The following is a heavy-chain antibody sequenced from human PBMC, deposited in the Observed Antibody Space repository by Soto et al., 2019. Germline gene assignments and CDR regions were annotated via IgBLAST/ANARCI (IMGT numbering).Heavy chain of an antibody. CDR3: ARDPGTGAALRAYHFDY. CDR2: INAGNGDT. D-gene: IGHD1-1*01. Sequence: ASLKVSCESSRYSFTTYALHWVRQAPGQRLEWMGWINAGNGDTKYSEKFQGRVTITRDTSANTAYMELSSLRSEDTSVYYCARDPGTGAALRAYHFDYWGQGTLVTVSS. CDR1: RYSFTTYA. J-gene: IGHJ4*02. V-gene: IGHV1-3*01.